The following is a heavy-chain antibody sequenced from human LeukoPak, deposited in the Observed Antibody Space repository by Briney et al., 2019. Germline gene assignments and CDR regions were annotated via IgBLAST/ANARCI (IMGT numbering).Heavy chain of an antibody. CDR1: GFTFSSYG. D-gene: IGHD6-13*01. V-gene: IGHV3-30*02. CDR2: IQYDGSNK. Sequence: GGSLRLSCAASGFTFSSYGMHWVRQAPGKGLEWVAFIQYDGSNKYYADSVKGRFSISRDNSKNTLYLQMNSLRAEDTAVYYCAKDRDQQQLVLQNFDYWGQGTLVTVSS. CDR3: AKDRDQQQLVLQNFDY. J-gene: IGHJ4*02.